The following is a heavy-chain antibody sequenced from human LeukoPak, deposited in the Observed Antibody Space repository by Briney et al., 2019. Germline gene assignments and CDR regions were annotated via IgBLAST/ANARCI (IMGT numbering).Heavy chain of an antibody. V-gene: IGHV3-21*01. CDR3: AREKGYSSGWYGLYFDY. J-gene: IGHJ4*02. D-gene: IGHD6-19*01. CDR2: ISSSSSYI. Sequence: PGGSLRLSCAASGFTFSSYSMNWVRQAPGKGLEWVSSISSSSSYIYYADSVKGRFTISRDNAKNSLYLQMNSLRAEDTAVYYCAREKGYSSGWYGLYFDYWGQGTLVTVSS. CDR1: GFTFSSYS.